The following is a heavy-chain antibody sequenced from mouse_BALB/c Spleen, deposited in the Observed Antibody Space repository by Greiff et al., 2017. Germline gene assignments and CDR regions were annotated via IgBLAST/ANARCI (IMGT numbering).Heavy chain of an antibody. CDR3: ARHLITTNYYAMDY. CDR2: ISSGGSYT. D-gene: IGHD2-4*01. V-gene: IGHV5-9-3*01. J-gene: IGHJ4*01. Sequence: VQLKESGGGLVKPGGSLKLSCAASGFTFSSYAMSWVRQTPEKRLEWVATISSGGSYTYYPDSVKGRFTISRDNAKNTLYLQMSSLRSEDTAMYYCARHLITTNYYAMDYWGQGTSVTVSS. CDR1: GFTFSSYA.